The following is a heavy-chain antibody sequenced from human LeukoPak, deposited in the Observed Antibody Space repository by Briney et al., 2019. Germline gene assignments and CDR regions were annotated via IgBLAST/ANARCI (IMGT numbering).Heavy chain of an antibody. D-gene: IGHD3-22*01. Sequence: PGGSLKLSCAASGFTFSGSAMHWVRQASGKGLEWVGRIRSKANSYATAYAASVKGRFTISRDDSKNTAYLQMNSLKTEDTAVYYCTPGQYYDSSGYCSDYWGQGTLVTVSS. V-gene: IGHV3-73*01. J-gene: IGHJ4*02. CDR2: IRSKANSYAT. CDR1: GFTFSGSA. CDR3: TPGQYYDSSGYCSDY.